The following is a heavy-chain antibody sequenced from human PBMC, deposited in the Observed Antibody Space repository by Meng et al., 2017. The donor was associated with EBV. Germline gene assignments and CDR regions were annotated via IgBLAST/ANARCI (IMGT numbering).Heavy chain of an antibody. D-gene: IGHD1-26*01. CDR1: RFRFTNDA. CDR2: FNAGNDNT. Sequence: QRLPSGAEGKKSRCHMQFSVKAFRFRFTNDANHWGLPGPGQMLEWMGWFNAGNDNTEYSQKFQGRVTITRDTSASTAYMELSNLISEDTAVYYCAGAGFRGNYKSIDYWGQGTLVTVSS. J-gene: IGHJ4*02. CDR3: AGAGFRGNYKSIDY. V-gene: IGHV1-3*01.